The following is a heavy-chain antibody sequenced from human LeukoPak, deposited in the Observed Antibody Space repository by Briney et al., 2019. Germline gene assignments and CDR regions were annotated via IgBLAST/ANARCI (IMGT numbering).Heavy chain of an antibody. CDR2: INHSGST. CDR3: ARGPRIQLWLEGVMGAFDI. V-gene: IGHV4-34*01. Sequence: SETLSLTCAVYGGSFSGYYWSWIRQPPGKGLEWIGEINHSGSTNYNPSLKSRVTISVDTSKNQFSLKLSSVTAADTAVYYCARGPRIQLWLEGVMGAFDIWGQGTMVTVSS. CDR1: GGSFSGYY. J-gene: IGHJ3*02. D-gene: IGHD5-18*01.